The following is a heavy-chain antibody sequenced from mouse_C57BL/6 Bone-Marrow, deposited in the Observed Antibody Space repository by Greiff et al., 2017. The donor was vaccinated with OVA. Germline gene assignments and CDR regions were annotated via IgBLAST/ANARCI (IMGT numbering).Heavy chain of an antibody. V-gene: IGHV1-7*01. CDR1: GYTFTSYW. CDR2: INPSSGYT. Sequence: VQLQQSGAELAKPGASVKLSCKASGYTFTSYWMHWVKQRPGQGLEWIGYINPSSGYTKNNQKFKDKATLTADKSSSTAYMQLSSLTYEDSAVYYCARRLLRPYWYFDVWGTGTTVTVSS. J-gene: IGHJ1*03. CDR3: ARRLLRPYWYFDV. D-gene: IGHD2-3*01.